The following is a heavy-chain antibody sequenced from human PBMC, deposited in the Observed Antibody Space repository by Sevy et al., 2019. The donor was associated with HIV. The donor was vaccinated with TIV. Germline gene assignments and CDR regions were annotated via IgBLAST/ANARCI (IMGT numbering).Heavy chain of an antibody. CDR3: ARWYYYDSSGYYH. J-gene: IGHJ4*02. Sequence: GGSLRLSCAASGFTVSSNYMSWVRQAPGKGLEWVSVIYSGGSTYYADSVKGRFTISRDNCKNTLYLQMNSLRAEDTAVYYCARWYYYDSSGYYHWGQGTLVTVSS. CDR1: GFTVSSNY. V-gene: IGHV3-53*01. CDR2: IYSGGST. D-gene: IGHD3-22*01.